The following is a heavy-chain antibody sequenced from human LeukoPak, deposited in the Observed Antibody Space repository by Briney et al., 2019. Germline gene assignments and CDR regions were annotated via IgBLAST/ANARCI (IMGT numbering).Heavy chain of an antibody. D-gene: IGHD3-10*01. V-gene: IGHV3-30*02. CDR1: GSTFSSYG. J-gene: IGHJ4*02. CDR2: IRYDGSNK. Sequence: GGSLRLSCAASGSTFSSYGMHWVRQAPGKGLEWVAFIRYDGSNKYYADSVKGRFTISRDNANNSLYLQMNSLTAEDTAVYYCARDMRGLGSCFDYWGQGTLVTVSS. CDR3: ARDMRGLGSCFDY.